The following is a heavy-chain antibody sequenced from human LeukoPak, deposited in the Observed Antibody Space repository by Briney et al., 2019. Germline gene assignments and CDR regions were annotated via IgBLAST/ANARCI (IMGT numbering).Heavy chain of an antibody. J-gene: IGHJ4*02. CDR2: ISGSGGST. V-gene: IGHV3-23*01. CDR3: ARDMESERIVLMVYAQPAFDY. Sequence: PGGSLRLSCAASGFTFSSYAMSWVRQAPGKGLEWVSAISGSGGSTYYADSVKGRFTISRDNSENTLYLQMNSLRAEDTAVYYCARDMESERIVLMVYAQPAFDYWGQGTLVTVSS. D-gene: IGHD2-8*01. CDR1: GFTFSSYA.